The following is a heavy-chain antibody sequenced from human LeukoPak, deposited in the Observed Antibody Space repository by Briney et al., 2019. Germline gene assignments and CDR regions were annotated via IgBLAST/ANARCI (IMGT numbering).Heavy chain of an antibody. J-gene: IGHJ5*02. V-gene: IGHV4-39*06. CDR2: INHSGST. CDR3: ARPYSSSWYGWFDP. Sequence: TSETLSLTCTVSGGSISSGSYYWSWIRQPPGNGLEWIGEINHSGSTNYNPSLKSRVTISVDTSKNQFPLKLSSVTAADTAVYYCARPYSSSWYGWFDPWGQGTLVTVSS. CDR1: GGSISSGSYY. D-gene: IGHD6-13*01.